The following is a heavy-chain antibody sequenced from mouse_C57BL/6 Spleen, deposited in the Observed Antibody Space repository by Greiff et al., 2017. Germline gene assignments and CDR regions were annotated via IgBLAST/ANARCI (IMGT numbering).Heavy chain of an antibody. CDR1: GYSITSGYY. CDR2: ISYDGSN. CDR3: ARETAQATCNYFDY. D-gene: IGHD3-2*02. J-gene: IGHJ2*01. Sequence: EVQLQESGPGLVKPSQSLSLTCSVTGYSITSGYYWNWIRQFPGNKLEWMGYISYDGSNNYNPSLKNRISITRDTSKNQFFLKLNSVTTEDTATYYCARETAQATCNYFDYWGQGTTLTVSS. V-gene: IGHV3-6*01.